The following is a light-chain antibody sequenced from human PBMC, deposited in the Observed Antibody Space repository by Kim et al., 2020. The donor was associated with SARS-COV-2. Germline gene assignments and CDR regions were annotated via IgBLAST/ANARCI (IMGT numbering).Light chain of an antibody. J-gene: IGLJ2*01. V-gene: IGLV7-46*01. CDR1: NGAVTTSHY. CDR2: DAT. Sequence: PGGTVTLTCASSNGAVTTSHYPYWFQKRPGHAPRTLIYDATNKHSWTPARFSGSLLGGKAALTLSGAQPEDEADYYCLVSYKGARVFGGGTQLTVL. CDR3: LVSYKGARV.